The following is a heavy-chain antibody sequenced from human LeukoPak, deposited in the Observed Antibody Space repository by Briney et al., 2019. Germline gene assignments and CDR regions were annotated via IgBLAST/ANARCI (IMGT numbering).Heavy chain of an antibody. J-gene: IGHJ4*02. CDR1: GYTFTSYS. Sequence: GASVKVSCKASGYTFTSYSMHWVRQAPGQGLEWMGWINAGNGNTEYPQKFQGRVTITRDTSASSAYMELSSLRSEDTAVYYCAKSGDTTGNYYQNDYWGQGAPVTVSS. CDR2: INAGNGNT. D-gene: IGHD3-22*01. CDR3: AKSGDTTGNYYQNDY. V-gene: IGHV1-3*01.